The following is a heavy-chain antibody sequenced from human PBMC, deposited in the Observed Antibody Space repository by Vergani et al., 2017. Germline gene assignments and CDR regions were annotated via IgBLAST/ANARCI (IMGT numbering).Heavy chain of an antibody. CDR1: GYSISSGYY. D-gene: IGHD3-10*01. CDR3: ARHPFYYYGSGSYQYYYYMDV. V-gene: IGHV4-38-2*01. CDR2: IYHSGST. J-gene: IGHJ6*03. Sequence: QVQLQASGPGLVKPSETLSLTCAVSGYSISSGYYWGWIRQPPGKGLEWIGSIYHSGSTYYNPSLKSRVTISVDTSKNQFSLKLSSVTAADTAVYYCARHPFYYYGSGSYQYYYYMDVWGKGTTVTVSS.